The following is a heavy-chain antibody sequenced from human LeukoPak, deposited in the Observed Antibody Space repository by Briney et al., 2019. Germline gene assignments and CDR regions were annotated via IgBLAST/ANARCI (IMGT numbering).Heavy chain of an antibody. CDR2: INHSGST. J-gene: IGHJ4*02. Sequence: SETLSLTCAVSGASISSGTYYWSWIRQPPGKGLEWIGEINHSGSTNYNPSLKSRVTISVDTSKNQFSLKLSSVTAADTAVYYCAVGGSGYYEYYFDYWGQGTLVTVSS. V-gene: IGHV4-34*01. CDR3: AVGGSGYYEYYFDY. D-gene: IGHD3-22*01. CDR1: GASISSGTYY.